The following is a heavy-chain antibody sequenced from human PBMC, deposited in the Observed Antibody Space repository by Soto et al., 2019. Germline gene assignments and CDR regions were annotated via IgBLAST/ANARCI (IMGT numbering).Heavy chain of an antibody. V-gene: IGHV3-30-3*01. CDR2: ISYDGSNK. CDR1: GFTFSSYA. Sequence: GGSLRLSCAASGFTFSSYAMHWVRQAPGKGLEWVAVISYDGSNKYYADSVKGRFTISRDNSKNTLYLQMNSLRAEDTAVYYCARAFAPHILTGYYGNYYYGMDVWGQGTTVTVSS. CDR3: ARAFAPHILTGYYGNYYYGMDV. J-gene: IGHJ6*02. D-gene: IGHD3-9*01.